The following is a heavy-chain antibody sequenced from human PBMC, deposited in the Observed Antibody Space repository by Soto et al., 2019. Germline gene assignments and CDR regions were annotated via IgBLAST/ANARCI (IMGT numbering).Heavy chain of an antibody. Sequence: PGGSLRLSCAASGFTFDDYAMHWVRQAPGKGLEWVSGISWNSGSIGYADSVKGRFTISRDNAKNSLYLQMNSLRAEDTALYYCAKMVTTSQFFDYWGQGTLVTVSS. D-gene: IGHD4-17*01. CDR2: ISWNSGSI. J-gene: IGHJ4*02. CDR3: AKMVTTSQFFDY. V-gene: IGHV3-9*01. CDR1: GFTFDDYA.